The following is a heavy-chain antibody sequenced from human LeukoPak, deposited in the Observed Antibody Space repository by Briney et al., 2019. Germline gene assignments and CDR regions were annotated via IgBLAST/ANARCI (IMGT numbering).Heavy chain of an antibody. D-gene: IGHD6-19*01. CDR1: GYTFTSYG. V-gene: IGHV1-2*04. CDR2: INPNSGGT. J-gene: IGHJ4*02. Sequence: ASVKVSCKASGYTFTSYGISWVRQAPGQGLEWMGWINPNSGGTNYAQKFQGWVTMTRDTSISTAYMELSRLRSDDTAVYYCARDLRSGWYDYWGQGTLVTVSS. CDR3: ARDLRSGWYDY.